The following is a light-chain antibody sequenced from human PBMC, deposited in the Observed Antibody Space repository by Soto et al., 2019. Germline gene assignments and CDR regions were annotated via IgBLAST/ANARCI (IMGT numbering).Light chain of an antibody. CDR1: SSNIGNNY. CDR3: AAWDSPDYV. Sequence: QSVLTQPPSVSAAPGQRVTISCSGSSSNIGNNYLSWYQQFPGTAPRLLIYENNVRPSGIPDRFSGSKSGTSATLGIIGLQTGDEADYYCAAWDSPDYVFGTGTKLTVL. CDR2: ENN. J-gene: IGLJ1*01. V-gene: IGLV1-51*02.